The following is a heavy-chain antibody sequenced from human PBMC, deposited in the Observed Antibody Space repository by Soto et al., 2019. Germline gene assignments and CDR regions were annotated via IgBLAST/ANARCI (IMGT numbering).Heavy chain of an antibody. D-gene: IGHD3-10*01. CDR1: GFTLTNYW. CDR2: VYGDGSTT. CDR3: ARGQAGSYSFDY. V-gene: IGHV3-74*01. Sequence: EVQLVESGGGIVQPGGSMRLSCVVSGFTLTNYWIHWVRQAPGKGLVWVSRVYGDGSTTNYADSLRGRFTISRDNARSTVFLQMNSLGADDTALYYCARGQAGSYSFDYWGQGALITVSS. J-gene: IGHJ4*02.